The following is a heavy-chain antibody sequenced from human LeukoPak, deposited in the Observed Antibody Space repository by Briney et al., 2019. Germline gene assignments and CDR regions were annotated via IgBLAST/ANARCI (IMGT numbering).Heavy chain of an antibody. J-gene: IGHJ4*02. Sequence: ASVKVSCKASGYTFTYCYMHWVRQAPGQGLEWMGWINPYSGDTNYAQKFQGRVTMTRDTSITTAYMDLSRLKSDDTAVYYCARASVENTLRIDDYWGQGTLVTVSS. CDR1: GYTFTYCY. D-gene: IGHD2-15*01. CDR3: ARASVENTLRIDDY. V-gene: IGHV1-2*02. CDR2: INPYSGDT.